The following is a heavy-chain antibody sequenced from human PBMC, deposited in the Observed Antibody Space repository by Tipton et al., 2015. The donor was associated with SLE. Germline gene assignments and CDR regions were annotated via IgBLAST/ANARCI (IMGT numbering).Heavy chain of an antibody. CDR2: IYHSGST. Sequence: TLSLTCVVSGYSISSGYYWGWIRQPPGKGLEWIGTIYHSGSTYYNPSLKSRVTISVVTSKNQFSLKLSSVTAADTAVYYCARDSTPGRGYSYGLYMDVWGKGTTVTVSS. V-gene: IGHV4-38-2*02. D-gene: IGHD5-18*01. CDR1: GYSISSGYY. J-gene: IGHJ6*03. CDR3: ARDSTPGRGYSYGLYMDV.